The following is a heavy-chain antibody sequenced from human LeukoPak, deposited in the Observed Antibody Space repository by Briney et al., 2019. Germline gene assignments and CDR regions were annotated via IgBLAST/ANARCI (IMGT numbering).Heavy chain of an antibody. Sequence: PSETLSLTCAVYGGAFSGYYWSWIRQPPGKGLEWIGEINHSGSTNYNPSLKSRVTIPVDTSKNQFSLKLSSVTAADTAVYYCAISSSWYFDAFDIWGQGTMVTVSS. CDR3: AISSSWYFDAFDI. J-gene: IGHJ3*02. D-gene: IGHD6-13*01. V-gene: IGHV4-34*01. CDR2: INHSGST. CDR1: GGAFSGYY.